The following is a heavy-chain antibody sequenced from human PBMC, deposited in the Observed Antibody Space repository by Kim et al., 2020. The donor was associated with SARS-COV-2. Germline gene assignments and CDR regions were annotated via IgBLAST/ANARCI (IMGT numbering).Heavy chain of an antibody. J-gene: IGHJ4*02. CDR2: IIPIFGTA. Sequence: SVKVSCKASGCTFSSYAISWVRQAPGQGLEWMGGIIPIFGTANYAQKFQGRVTITADESTSTAYMELSSLRSEDTAVYYCAIYSSGGRVYFDYWGQGTLVTVSS. CDR1: GCTFSSYA. V-gene: IGHV1-69*13. CDR3: AIYSSGGRVYFDY. D-gene: IGHD6-19*01.